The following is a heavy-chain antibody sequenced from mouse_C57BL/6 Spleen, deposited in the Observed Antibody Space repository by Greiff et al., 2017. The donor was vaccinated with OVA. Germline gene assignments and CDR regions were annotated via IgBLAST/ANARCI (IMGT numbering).Heavy chain of an antibody. J-gene: IGHJ2*01. CDR1: GYAFSSSW. Sequence: VKLMESGPELVKPGASVKISCKASGYAFSSSWMNWVKQRPGKGLEWIGRIYPGDGDTNYNGKFKGKATLTADKSSSTAYMQLSSLTSEDSAVYCCARKGYYGNCLDYWGQGTTLTVSS. CDR3: ARKGYYGNCLDY. V-gene: IGHV1-82*01. D-gene: IGHD2-1*01. CDR2: IYPGDGDT.